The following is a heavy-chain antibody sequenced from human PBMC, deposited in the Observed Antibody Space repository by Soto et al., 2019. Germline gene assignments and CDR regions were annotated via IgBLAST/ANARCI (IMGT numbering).Heavy chain of an antibody. CDR1: GGTFSSYA. CDR3: ARVERITMIVVDTGDYYYGMDA. D-gene: IGHD3-22*01. V-gene: IGHV1-69*06. J-gene: IGHJ6*02. Sequence: ASVKVSCKASGGTFSSYAISWVRQAPGQGLEWMGGIIPIFGTANYAQKFQGRVTITADKSTSTAYMELSSLRSEDTAVYYCARVERITMIVVDTGDYYYGMDAWGQGTTVTVSS. CDR2: IIPIFGTA.